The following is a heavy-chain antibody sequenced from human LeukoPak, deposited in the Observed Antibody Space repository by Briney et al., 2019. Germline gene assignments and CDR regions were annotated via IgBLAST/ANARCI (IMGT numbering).Heavy chain of an antibody. CDR2: ISSSSSTI. J-gene: IGHJ3*02. CDR1: GFTFSSYS. CDR3: SRDPSYDSSGYLAFDI. Sequence: GGSLRLSCAASGFTFSSYSMNWVRQAPGKGLEWVSYISSSSSTIYYADSVKGRFTISRDNAKNSLYLQMNRRRAEATAVYYSSRDPSYDSSGYLAFDIWGQGTMVTVSS. V-gene: IGHV3-48*01. D-gene: IGHD3-22*01.